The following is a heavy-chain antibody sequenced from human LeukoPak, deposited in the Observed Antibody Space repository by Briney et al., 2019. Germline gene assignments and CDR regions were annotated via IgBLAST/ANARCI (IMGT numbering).Heavy chain of an antibody. J-gene: IGHJ4*02. Sequence: SETLSLTCTVSGGSISSSSYYWGWIRQPPGKGLEWIGSIYYSGSTYYNPSLKSRVTISVDTSKNQFSLKLSSVTAADTAVYYCARQDRTTYIAAAPVYWGQGTLVTVSS. D-gene: IGHD6-13*01. V-gene: IGHV4-39*01. CDR2: IYYSGST. CDR3: ARQDRTTYIAAAPVY. CDR1: GGSISSSSYY.